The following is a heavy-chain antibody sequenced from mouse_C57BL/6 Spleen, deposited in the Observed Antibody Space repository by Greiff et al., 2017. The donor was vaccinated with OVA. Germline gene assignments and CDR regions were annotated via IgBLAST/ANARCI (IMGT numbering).Heavy chain of an antibody. J-gene: IGHJ2*01. V-gene: IGHV1-7*01. Sequence: VKLQQSGAELAKPGASVKLSCKASGYTFTSYWMHWVKQRPGQGLEWIGYINPSSGYTKYNQKFKDKATLTADKSSSTAYMQLSSLTYEDSAVYYCARSPITTVVATTGTYYFDYWGQGTTLTVSS. D-gene: IGHD1-1*01. CDR1: GYTFTSYW. CDR3: ARSPITTVVATTGTYYFDY. CDR2: INPSSGYT.